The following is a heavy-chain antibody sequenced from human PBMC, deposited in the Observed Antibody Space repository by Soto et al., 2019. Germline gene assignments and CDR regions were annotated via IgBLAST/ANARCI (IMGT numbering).Heavy chain of an antibody. Sequence: VASVKVSCKASGYTFTGYYMHWVRQAPGQGLEWMGWINPNSGGTNYAQKFQGWVTMTRDTSISTAYMELSRLRSDDTAVYYCARAKDYYYYGMDVWGQGTTVTVS. CDR1: GYTFTGYY. CDR3: ARAKDYYYYGMDV. CDR2: INPNSGGT. V-gene: IGHV1-2*04. J-gene: IGHJ6*02.